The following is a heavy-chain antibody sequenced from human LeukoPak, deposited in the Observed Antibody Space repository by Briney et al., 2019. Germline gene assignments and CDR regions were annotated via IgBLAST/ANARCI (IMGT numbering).Heavy chain of an antibody. CDR1: GFTFSSYA. Sequence: QPGGSLRLSCAASGFTFSSYAMSWVRQAPGKGLEWVSAISGSGGSTYYADSVKGRFTISRDNAKNSLYLQMNSLRAEDTAVYYCARGLTEYDPSNWFDPWGQGTLVTVSS. D-gene: IGHD3-16*01. J-gene: IGHJ5*02. CDR3: ARGLTEYDPSNWFDP. CDR2: ISGSGGST. V-gene: IGHV3-23*01.